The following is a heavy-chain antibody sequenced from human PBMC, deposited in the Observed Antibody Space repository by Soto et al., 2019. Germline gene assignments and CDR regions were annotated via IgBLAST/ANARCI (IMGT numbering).Heavy chain of an antibody. CDR1: GYTFTSYD. CDR2: MNPNSGNT. Sequence: QVQLVQSGAEVKKPGASVKVSCKASGYTFTSYDINWVRQATGQGLEWMGWMNPNSGNTGYAQKVQGRVTMTRNTAIRTAYRELSSLRSEDTAVYYCASSTNDYGDRHWGQGTLVTVSS. J-gene: IGHJ4*02. V-gene: IGHV1-8*01. CDR3: ASSTNDYGDRH. D-gene: IGHD4-17*01.